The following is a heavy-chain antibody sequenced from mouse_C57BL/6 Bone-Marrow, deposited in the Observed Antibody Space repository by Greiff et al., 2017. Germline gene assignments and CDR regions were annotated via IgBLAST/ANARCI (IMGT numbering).Heavy chain of an antibody. Sequence: VQLQQSGAELAKPGASVKLSCKASGYTFTSYWMHWVKQRTGQGLEWIGYINPSSGYTKYNQKFKDKATLTADKSSSTAYMQLSSLTYEDSAVYYCARCYYGNCWAMDYWGQGTSVTVSS. CDR2: INPSSGYT. D-gene: IGHD2-1*01. CDR1: GYTFTSYW. V-gene: IGHV1-7*01. CDR3: ARCYYGNCWAMDY. J-gene: IGHJ4*01.